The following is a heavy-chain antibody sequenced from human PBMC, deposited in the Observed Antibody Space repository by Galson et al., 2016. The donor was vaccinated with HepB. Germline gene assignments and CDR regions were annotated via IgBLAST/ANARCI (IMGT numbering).Heavy chain of an antibody. CDR2: VSSSSYI. CDR1: GFTFSTYS. V-gene: IGHV3-21*01. J-gene: IGHJ4*02. D-gene: IGHD2-2*01. Sequence: SLRLSCAASGFTFSTYSMNWVRQAPGKGLEWVSSVSSSSYIYYADSVKGRFTISRDNAKNSLYLQMNSLRAEDTAVYYCAREGGCCFSTSCRYFDYWGQGTLVTVPS. CDR3: AREGGCCFSTSCRYFDY.